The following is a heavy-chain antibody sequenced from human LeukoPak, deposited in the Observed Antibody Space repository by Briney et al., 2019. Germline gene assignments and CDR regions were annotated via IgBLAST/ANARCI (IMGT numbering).Heavy chain of an antibody. Sequence: GGSLRLTCAASGFTFSSYGIHWVRQAPGKGLEWVAVISYDGSNKYYADSVKGRFTISRDNSKNTLYLQMNSLRAEDTAVYYCAKDPSGTTGGVDYWGQGTLVTVSS. CDR3: AKDPSGTTGGVDY. J-gene: IGHJ4*02. D-gene: IGHD1-7*01. CDR2: ISYDGSNK. V-gene: IGHV3-30*18. CDR1: GFTFSSYG.